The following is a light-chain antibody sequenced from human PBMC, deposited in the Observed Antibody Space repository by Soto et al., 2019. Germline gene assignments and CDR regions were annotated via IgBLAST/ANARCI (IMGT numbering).Light chain of an antibody. CDR1: RSVTSNY. CDR3: QQYGCPPLT. CDR2: GAS. J-gene: IGKJ1*01. Sequence: EIVLTQSPGTLFLSPGERATLSCRASRSVTSNYLAWHQQKPDQAPRLLIYGASSSATSIPDSFSGSGARTDFTLTSSILDPEDVAVYYWQQYGCPPLTFGQGTRVDIK. V-gene: IGKV3-20*01.